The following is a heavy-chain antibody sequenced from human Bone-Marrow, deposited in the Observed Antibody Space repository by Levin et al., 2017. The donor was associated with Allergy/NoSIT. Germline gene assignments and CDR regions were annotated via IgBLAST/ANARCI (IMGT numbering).Heavy chain of an antibody. CDR1: GYSFTSYW. CDR3: ARALGVGVWPMDV. J-gene: IGHJ6*03. V-gene: IGHV5-51*01. D-gene: IGHD3-16*01. CDR2: IYPGDSDT. Sequence: KVSCKGSGYSFTSYWIGWVRQMPGKGLEWMGIIYPGDSDTRYSPSFQGQVTISADKSISTAYLQWSSLKASDTAMYYCARALGVGVWPMDVWGKGTTVTVSS.